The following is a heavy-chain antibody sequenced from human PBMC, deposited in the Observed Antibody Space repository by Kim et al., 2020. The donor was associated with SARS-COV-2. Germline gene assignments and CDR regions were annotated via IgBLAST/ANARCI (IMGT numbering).Heavy chain of an antibody. CDR3: AKSMCMIYFDY. CDR2: ISYDGSNK. V-gene: IGHV3-30*18. Sequence: GGSLRLSCAASGFTFSSFGMHWVRQAPGKGLEWVAAISYDGSNKYYADSVKGRFTISRDKSENTLYLQMNSLRAEDTAVYYCAKSMCMIYFDYWGQATLVTVSS. D-gene: IGHD2-8*01. J-gene: IGHJ4*02. CDR1: GFTFSSFG.